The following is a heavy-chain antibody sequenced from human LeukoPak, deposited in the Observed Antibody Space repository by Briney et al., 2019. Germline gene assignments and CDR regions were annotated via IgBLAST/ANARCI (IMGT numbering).Heavy chain of an antibody. CDR2: IIPILGIA. J-gene: IGHJ3*02. CDR3: ARDLRGSGSYYNDAFDI. CDR1: GGTFSSYA. V-gene: IGHV1-69*04. Sequence: GASVKVSCNASGGTFSSYAISWVRQAPGQGLEWMGRIIPILGIANYAQKFQGRVTITADKSTSTAYMELSSLRSEDTAVYYCARDLRGSGSYYNDAFDIWGQGTMVTVSS. D-gene: IGHD3-10*01.